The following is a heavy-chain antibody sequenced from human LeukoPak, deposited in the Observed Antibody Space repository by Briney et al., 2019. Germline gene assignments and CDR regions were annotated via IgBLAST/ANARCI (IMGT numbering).Heavy chain of an antibody. Sequence: GGSLRLSCAASGFTVSSNYMSWVRQAPGKGLEWVAFIRYDGSNKYYADSVKGRFTISRDNSKNTLYLQMNSLRAEDTAVYYCAKVNRVVVPAALDYWGQGTLVTVSS. CDR3: AKVNRVVVPAALDY. J-gene: IGHJ4*02. CDR1: GFTVSSNY. D-gene: IGHD2-2*01. CDR2: IRYDGSNK. V-gene: IGHV3-30*02.